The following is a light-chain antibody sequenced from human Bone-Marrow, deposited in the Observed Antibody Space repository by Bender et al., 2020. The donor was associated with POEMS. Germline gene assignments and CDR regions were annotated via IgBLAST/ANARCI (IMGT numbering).Light chain of an antibody. Sequence: QSVLTQPPSVSGAPGQRVTISCTGSSSNTGSGYDINWYQHLPGTAPKLLIYGYNNRPSGVPDRFSGSKSGNTASLTISGLQAEDEADYYCCSYAGSSSFVGVLFGGGTKLTVL. CDR1: SSNTGSGYD. V-gene: IGLV1-40*01. CDR2: GYN. J-gene: IGLJ2*01. CDR3: CSYAGSSSFVGVL.